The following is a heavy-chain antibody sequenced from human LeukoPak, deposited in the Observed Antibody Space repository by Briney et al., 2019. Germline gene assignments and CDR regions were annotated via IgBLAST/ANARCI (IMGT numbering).Heavy chain of an antibody. Sequence: PSETLSLTCAVYGGSFSGYYWSWIRQPPGKGLEWIGEINHSGSTNYNPSLKSRVTISVDTSKNQFSLKLSSVTAADTAVYYCASTYYCYGMDVWGQGTTVTVSS. CDR1: GGSFSGYY. J-gene: IGHJ6*02. V-gene: IGHV4-34*01. CDR2: INHSGST. CDR3: ASTYYCYGMDV. D-gene: IGHD4-11*01.